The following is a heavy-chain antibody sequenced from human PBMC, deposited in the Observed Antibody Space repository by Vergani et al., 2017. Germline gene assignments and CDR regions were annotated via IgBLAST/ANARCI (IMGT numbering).Heavy chain of an antibody. D-gene: IGHD6-13*01. J-gene: IGHJ6*03. Sequence: QVQLVESGGGVVQPGRSLRLSCAASGFTFSSYGMHWVRQAPGKGLEWVAVISYDGSNKYYADSVKGRFTISRDNSKNTLYLQMNSLRAEDTAVYYCARPKVAAALYYYXMDVWGKGTTVTVSS. CDR3: ARPKVAAALYYYXMDV. V-gene: IGHV3-30*03. CDR1: GFTFSSYG. CDR2: ISYDGSNK.